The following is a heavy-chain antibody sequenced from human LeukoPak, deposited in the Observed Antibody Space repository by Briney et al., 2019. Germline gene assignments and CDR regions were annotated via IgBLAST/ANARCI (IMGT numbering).Heavy chain of an antibody. Sequence: GESLKISCKGSGYSFTSYWIGWVRQMPGKGLEWMGSVYPGDADTRYSPSFQGQVTVSADKSISTAYLEWSSLKASDTAMYYCARTARDLYYYDSSGYGYFQHWGQGTLVTVSS. J-gene: IGHJ1*01. V-gene: IGHV5-51*01. D-gene: IGHD3-22*01. CDR3: ARTARDLYYYDSSGYGYFQH. CDR2: VYPGDADT. CDR1: GYSFTSYW.